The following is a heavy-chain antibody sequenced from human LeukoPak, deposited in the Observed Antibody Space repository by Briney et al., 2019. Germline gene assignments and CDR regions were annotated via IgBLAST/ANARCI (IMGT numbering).Heavy chain of an antibody. Sequence: GRSLRLSCAASGFTFSSYAMHWVRQAPGKGLEWVAVISYDGSNKYYADSVKGRFTISRDNSKNTLYLQMNSLRAEDTAMYYCARDGPDDSIDYWGQGTLVTVSS. V-gene: IGHV3-30-3*01. CDR1: GFTFSSYA. CDR2: ISYDGSNK. CDR3: ARDGPDDSIDY. J-gene: IGHJ4*02. D-gene: IGHD4-11*01.